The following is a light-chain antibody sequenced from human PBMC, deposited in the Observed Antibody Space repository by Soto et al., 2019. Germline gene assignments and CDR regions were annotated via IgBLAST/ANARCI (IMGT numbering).Light chain of an antibody. J-gene: IGKJ1*01. V-gene: IGKV1-5*03. CDR2: KAS. Sequence: GDSVTVTGRASQSSSSWLAWYQEKPGKGPKLLIYKASTLKSAVPSRFRGTGSGTEFTLTIRSLQPDGFASYYCVQYLSYRSFRQGTKVDIK. CDR1: QSSSSW. CDR3: VQYLSYRS.